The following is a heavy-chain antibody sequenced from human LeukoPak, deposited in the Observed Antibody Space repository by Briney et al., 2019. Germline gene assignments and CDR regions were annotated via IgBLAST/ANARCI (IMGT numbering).Heavy chain of an antibody. J-gene: IGHJ4*02. V-gene: IGHV3-30*02. CDR1: GFLFSNYG. D-gene: IGHD5-18*01. CDR2: VRYDGRSQ. CDR3: AKDLPPHSYGQSYYFDF. Sequence: GGSLRLSCAASGFLFSNYGMHRVRQAPGKGLEWVTFVRYDGRSQYYADSVKGRFTISRDDLKNTLYLQMNSLRAEDSAVYYCAKDLPPHSYGQSYYFDFWGQGTLVTVSS.